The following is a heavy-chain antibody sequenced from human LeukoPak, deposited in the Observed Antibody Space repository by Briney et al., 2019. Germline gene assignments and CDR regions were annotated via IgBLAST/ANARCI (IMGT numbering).Heavy chain of an antibody. V-gene: IGHV4-34*01. CDR1: GGSLSGYY. CDR3: ASGKRITMIVVGRPKRYNWFDP. Sequence: NPSETLSLTCAVYGGSLSGYYWSWIRQPPGKGLEWIGEINHSGSTNYNPSLKSRVTISVDTSKNQFSLKLSSVTAADTAVYYCASGKRITMIVVGRPKRYNWFDPWGQGTLVTVSS. J-gene: IGHJ5*02. CDR2: INHSGST. D-gene: IGHD3-22*01.